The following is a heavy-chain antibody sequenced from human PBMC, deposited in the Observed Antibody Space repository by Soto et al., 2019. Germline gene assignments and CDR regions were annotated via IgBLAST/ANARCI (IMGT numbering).Heavy chain of an antibody. Sequence: QVQLVQSGAEVKKPGSSVKVSCTASGGTFSSYAISWVRQAPGQGLEWMGGIIPIFGTANYAQKFQGRVTITADESTSTAYMELSSLRSEDTAVYYCARELDLGYCSSTSCYGYGMDVWGQGTTVTVSS. J-gene: IGHJ6*02. CDR2: IIPIFGTA. V-gene: IGHV1-69*01. CDR3: ARELDLGYCSSTSCYGYGMDV. D-gene: IGHD2-2*01. CDR1: GGTFSSYA.